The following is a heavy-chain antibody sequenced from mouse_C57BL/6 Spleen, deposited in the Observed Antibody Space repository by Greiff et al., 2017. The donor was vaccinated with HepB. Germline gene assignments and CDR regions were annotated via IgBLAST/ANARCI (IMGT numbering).Heavy chain of an antibody. V-gene: IGHV1-64*01. CDR2: IHPNSGST. CDR1: GYTFTSYW. CDR3: ARESGGYDGAWFAY. D-gene: IGHD2-2*01. J-gene: IGHJ3*01. Sequence: QVQLQQPGAELVKPGASVKLSCKASGYTFTSYWMHWVKQRPGQGLEWIGMIHPNSGSTNYNEKLKSKATLTIDKSSSPAYMQLSSLTSEDSAVYYCARESGGYDGAWFAYWGQGTLVTVSA.